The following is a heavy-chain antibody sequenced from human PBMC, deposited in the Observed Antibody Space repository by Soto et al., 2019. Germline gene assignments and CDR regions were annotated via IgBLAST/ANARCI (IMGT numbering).Heavy chain of an antibody. CDR3: AKDVAIELIRHIVVVSARGTFDY. CDR1: GFTFSSYA. CDR2: ISGSGGST. Sequence: PGGSLRLSCAASGFTFSSYAMSWVRQAPGKELEWVSAISGSGGSTYYADSVKGRFTISRDNSKNTLYLQMNSLRAEDTAVYYCAKDVAIELIRHIVVVSARGTFDYWGQGTLVTVSS. V-gene: IGHV3-23*01. J-gene: IGHJ4*02. D-gene: IGHD2-21*01.